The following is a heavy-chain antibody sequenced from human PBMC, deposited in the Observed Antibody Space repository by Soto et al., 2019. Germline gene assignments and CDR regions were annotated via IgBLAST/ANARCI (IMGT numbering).Heavy chain of an antibody. CDR1: GFTFDDYA. V-gene: IGHV3-9*01. CDR2: ISWNSGSR. Sequence: HPGGSLRLSCAASGFTFDDYAMHWVRQAPGKGLEWVSGISWNSGSRGYADSVKGRFTISRDNAKNSLYLQMNSLRTEDTALYYCAKDRIGAAGSFQHWGQGT. J-gene: IGHJ1*01. D-gene: IGHD6-13*01. CDR3: AKDRIGAAGSFQH.